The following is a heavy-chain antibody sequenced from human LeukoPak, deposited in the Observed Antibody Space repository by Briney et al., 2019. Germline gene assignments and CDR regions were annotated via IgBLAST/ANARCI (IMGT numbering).Heavy chain of an antibody. D-gene: IGHD5-12*01. Sequence: PGGSLRLSCAASGFTFSSYAMHWVRQAPGEGLEWVAVISYDGSNKYYADSVKGRFTISRDNSKNTLYLQMNSLRAEDTAVYYCARDSGYVWFDPWGQGTLVTVSS. CDR3: ARDSGYVWFDP. CDR2: ISYDGSNK. CDR1: GFTFSSYA. V-gene: IGHV3-30-3*01. J-gene: IGHJ5*02.